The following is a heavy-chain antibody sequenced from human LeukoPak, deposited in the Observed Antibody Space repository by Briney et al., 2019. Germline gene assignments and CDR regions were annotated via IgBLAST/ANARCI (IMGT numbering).Heavy chain of an antibody. CDR3: AIRNLGNGFHI. CDR2: IFNGRST. Sequence: SETLSLTCTVSGLSINSVNYEWTWIRQPAGKGLEWIGRIFNGRSTNYNPSLKSRATISQATSKNQFSLDLTSVTAADPAVYYWAIRNLGNGFHIWGQGTLVTVSS. CDR1: GLSINSVNYE. D-gene: IGHD1-26*01. V-gene: IGHV4-61*02. J-gene: IGHJ3*02.